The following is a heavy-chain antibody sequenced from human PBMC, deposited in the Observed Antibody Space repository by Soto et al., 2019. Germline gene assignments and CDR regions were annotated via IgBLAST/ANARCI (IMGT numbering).Heavy chain of an antibody. Sequence: SETLSLTFTVSGGSISSYYWSWIRQPAGKELEWIGRIYTSGSTNYNPSLKSRVTMSVDTSKNQVSLQLSSVTSSYTAVYDCAREPRITIFGVVSTYGMDVGGQGTTVTVSS. CDR2: IYTSGST. J-gene: IGHJ6*02. CDR1: GGSISSYY. D-gene: IGHD3-3*01. V-gene: IGHV4-4*07. CDR3: AREPRITIFGVVSTYGMDV.